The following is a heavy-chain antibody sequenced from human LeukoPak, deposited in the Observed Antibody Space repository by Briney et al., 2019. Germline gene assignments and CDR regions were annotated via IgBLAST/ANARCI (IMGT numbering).Heavy chain of an antibody. CDR2: IYSGGST. V-gene: IGHV3-66*01. CDR1: GFTVSSNY. J-gene: IGHJ4*02. D-gene: IGHD5-12*01. CDR3: ARDSRGYSGYANFDY. Sequence: GGSLRLSCAASGFTVSSNYMSWVRQAPGKGLEWVSVIYSGGSTYYADSVKGRFTISRDNSKNTLYLQMNGLRAEDTAVYYCARDSRGYSGYANFDYWGQGTLVTVSS.